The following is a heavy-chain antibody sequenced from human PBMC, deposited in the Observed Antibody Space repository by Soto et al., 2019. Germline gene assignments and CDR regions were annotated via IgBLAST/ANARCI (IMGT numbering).Heavy chain of an antibody. D-gene: IGHD6-19*01. CDR3: AKGQTKWGSGAGRFDH. CDR1: GFTFNSYA. J-gene: IGHJ4*02. Sequence: EVQLLESGGGLVQPGGSLRLSCAASGFTFNSYAMIWVRQAPGKGLEWVSAISGSGSSTYYADSVRGRFTISRDNSNDTLLLQMNILRAEETAVYYCAKGQTKWGSGAGRFDHCGQGTLVTVSS. V-gene: IGHV3-23*01. CDR2: ISGSGSST.